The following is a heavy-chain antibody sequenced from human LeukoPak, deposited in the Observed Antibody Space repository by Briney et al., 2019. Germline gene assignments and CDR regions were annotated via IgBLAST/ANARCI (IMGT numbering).Heavy chain of an antibody. CDR3: ASGGIVVVPAVVD. CDR1: GFTFSSYS. V-gene: IGHV3-21*01. D-gene: IGHD2-2*01. CDR2: ISSSSSYI. Sequence: PGGSLRLSCAASGFTFSSYSMNWARQAPGKGLEWVSSISSSSSYIYYADSVKGRFTISRDNAKNSLYLQMNSLRAEDTAVYYCASGGIVVVPAVVDWGQGTLVTVSS. J-gene: IGHJ4*02.